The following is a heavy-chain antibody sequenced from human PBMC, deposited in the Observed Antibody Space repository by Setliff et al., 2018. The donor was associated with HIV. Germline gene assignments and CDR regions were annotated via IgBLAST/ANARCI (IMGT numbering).Heavy chain of an antibody. CDR1: GGSISSGGYY. D-gene: IGHD3-22*01. CDR3: ARASYSYDSTGYLY. CDR2: IYYSGST. J-gene: IGHJ4*02. V-gene: IGHV4-31*03. Sequence: SETLSLTCTVSGGSISSGGYYWSWIRQHPGKGLEWIGYIYYSGSTDYNPSLKSRVTISVDPSKNQFSLKMNSVTAADTAVYYCARASYSYDSTGYLYWGQGTLVNVS.